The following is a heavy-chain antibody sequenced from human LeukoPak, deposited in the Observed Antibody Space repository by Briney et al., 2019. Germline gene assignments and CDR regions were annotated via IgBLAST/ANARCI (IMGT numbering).Heavy chain of an antibody. J-gene: IGHJ4*02. CDR2: VYDSGST. V-gene: IGHV4-59*01. CDR1: GGSISSYY. Sequence: SETLSLTCTVSGGSISSYYWSWIRQPPGKGREWIGYVYDSGSTNYNPSLKSRVSISVDTSKNQFSLKLSSVTAADTAVYYCARELSSGWYYFDYWGQGTLVTVSS. D-gene: IGHD6-19*01. CDR3: ARELSSGWYYFDY.